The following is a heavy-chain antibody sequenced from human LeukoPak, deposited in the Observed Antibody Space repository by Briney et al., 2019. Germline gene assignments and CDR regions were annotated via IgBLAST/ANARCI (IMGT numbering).Heavy chain of an antibody. CDR2: IYYSATT. D-gene: IGHD3-3*01. Sequence: SDTLSLTCTVSGGSISSSSYYSGWIRQPPGKGLEGIGSIYYSATTYPNPSLKSPVTISVDTSKNQLPLNLRSVTAADTAVYYCPGRYYYFWSGSKEVFDYWGRGTLVTVSS. J-gene: IGHJ4*02. CDR1: GGSISSSSYY. V-gene: IGHV4-39*01. CDR3: PGRYYYFWSGSKEVFDY.